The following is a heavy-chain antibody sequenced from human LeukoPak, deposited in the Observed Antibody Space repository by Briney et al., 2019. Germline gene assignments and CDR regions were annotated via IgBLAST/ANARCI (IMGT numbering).Heavy chain of an antibody. CDR1: GGSFSGYY. CDR2: INHSGST. Sequence: SETLSLTCAVYGGSFSGYYWSWIRQPPGKGLEWIGEINHSGSTNYNPSLKSRVTISVDTSKNQFSLKLSSVTAADTAVYYCARSIYGDYSYWGQGTLVTVSS. V-gene: IGHV4-34*01. D-gene: IGHD4-17*01. J-gene: IGHJ4*02. CDR3: ARSIYGDYSY.